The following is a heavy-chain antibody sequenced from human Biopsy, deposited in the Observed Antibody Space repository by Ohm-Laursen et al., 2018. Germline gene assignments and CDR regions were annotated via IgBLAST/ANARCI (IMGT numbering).Heavy chain of an antibody. V-gene: IGHV4-59*07. CDR3: ARGSNEYGGLYFPH. J-gene: IGHJ1*01. CDR2: ISYTGYT. D-gene: IGHD4-23*01. CDR1: GDSISSYY. Sequence: SDTLSLTCTVSGDSISSYYWSWIRQSPGKGLEWIGHISYTGYTSYKSSLKSRVTISLDTSRKHFSLRLTSLAAADTAVYYCARGSNEYGGLYFPHWGQGTLVTVSS.